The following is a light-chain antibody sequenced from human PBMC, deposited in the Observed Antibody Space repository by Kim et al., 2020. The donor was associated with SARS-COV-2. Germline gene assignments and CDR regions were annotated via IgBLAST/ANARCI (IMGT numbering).Light chain of an antibody. CDR2: EVS. CDR3: RSYTTISTRV. CDR1: NSDVGGYNY. Sequence: QSALTQPASVSGSPGQSITISCTGTNSDVGGYNYVSWYQQHPGKAPKLMIYEVSNRPSGVSNRFSGSKSGNTASLTISGLQAEDEADYYCRSYTTISTRVFGTGTKVTVL. J-gene: IGLJ1*01. V-gene: IGLV2-14*01.